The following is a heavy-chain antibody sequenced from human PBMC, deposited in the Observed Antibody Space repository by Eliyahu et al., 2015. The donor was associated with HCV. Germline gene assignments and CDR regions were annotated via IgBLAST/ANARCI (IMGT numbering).Heavy chain of an antibody. CDR1: GGSFSGNF. D-gene: IGHD5-24*01. Sequence: QVQLEQWGAGLLKPLETLSLTCGVFGGSFSGNFWNWIRQSPGKGLXWIGEINHSGVTNYNPSLKSRVTMSVDTSKNQFSLKLSSVTAADTAVYYCATDFRDGYGYALGFDCWGQGTLVTVSS. V-gene: IGHV4-34*02. CDR2: INHSGVT. J-gene: IGHJ4*02. CDR3: ATDFRDGYGYALGFDC.